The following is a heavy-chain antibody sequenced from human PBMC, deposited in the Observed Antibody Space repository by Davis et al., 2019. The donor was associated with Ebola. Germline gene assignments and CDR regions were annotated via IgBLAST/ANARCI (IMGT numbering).Heavy chain of an antibody. D-gene: IGHD6-19*01. V-gene: IGHV3-23*01. CDR2: ISGSGGST. CDR1: GCTFSSYA. Sequence: GESLKISCAASGCTFSSYAMSWVRQAPGKGLEWVSAISGSGGSTYYADSVKGRFTISRDNSKNTLYLQMNSLRAEDTAVYYCAKVSFGSGWLNRWFDPWGQGTLVTVSS. J-gene: IGHJ5*02. CDR3: AKVSFGSGWLNRWFDP.